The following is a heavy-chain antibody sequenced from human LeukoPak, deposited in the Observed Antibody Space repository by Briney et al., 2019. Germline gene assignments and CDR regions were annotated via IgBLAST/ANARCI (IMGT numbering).Heavy chain of an antibody. Sequence: ASVKASCKASGYTFTSYAMHWVRQAPGQRLEWMGWINAGNGNTKYSQKFQGRVTITRDTSASTAYMELSSLRSEDTAVYYCARDQGQYSSSWNPRDYYYGMDVWGKGTTVTVSS. J-gene: IGHJ6*04. D-gene: IGHD6-13*01. CDR3: ARDQGQYSSSWNPRDYYYGMDV. CDR2: INAGNGNT. V-gene: IGHV1-3*01. CDR1: GYTFTSYA.